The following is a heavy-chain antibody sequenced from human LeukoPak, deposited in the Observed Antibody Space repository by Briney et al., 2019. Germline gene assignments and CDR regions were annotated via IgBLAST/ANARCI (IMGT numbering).Heavy chain of an antibody. D-gene: IGHD2-2*01. CDR3: AKEKWQYQLLFYFHY. V-gene: IGHV3-30*18. CDR2: KSYDGSNK. Sequence: GGSLRLSCAASGFTFSSYVIHWVRQAPGKGREGVAVKSYDGSNKYYGDSVKGRFTISRDNSKNTLYLQMNSLRAEDTAVYYCAKEKWQYQLLFYFHYWGQGTLVTVSS. CDR1: GFTFSSYV. J-gene: IGHJ4*02.